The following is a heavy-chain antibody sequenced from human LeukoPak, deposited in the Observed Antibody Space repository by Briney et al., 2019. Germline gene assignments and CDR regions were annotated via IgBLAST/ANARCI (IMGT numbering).Heavy chain of an antibody. J-gene: IGHJ4*02. V-gene: IGHV3-30*18. D-gene: IGHD3-22*01. Sequence: GRSLTLSCAASGFTFSSYGMHWVRQAPGKGLEWVAVISYDGSNKYYADSVKGRFTISRHNSKNTLYLQMNSLRAEDTAVYYCAKGYDSSGYREKSDYWGQGTLVTVSS. CDR3: AKGYDSSGYREKSDY. CDR2: ISYDGSNK. CDR1: GFTFSSYG.